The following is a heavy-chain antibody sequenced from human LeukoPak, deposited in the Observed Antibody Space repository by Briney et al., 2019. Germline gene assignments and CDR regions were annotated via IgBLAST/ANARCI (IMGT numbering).Heavy chain of an antibody. CDR3: ARGAPYYRKGWFDR. CDR1: GYTFTSHD. CDR2: MNPNSGNT. D-gene: IGHD2-8*01. J-gene: IGHJ5*02. Sequence: ASVKVSCKASGYTFTSHDINWVRQATRQGLEWMGWMNPNSGNTGYAQKFQGRVTITRNTSIATAYMELSSLRSEGTAVYYCARGAPYYRKGWFDRWGEGTLVIVSS. V-gene: IGHV1-8*03.